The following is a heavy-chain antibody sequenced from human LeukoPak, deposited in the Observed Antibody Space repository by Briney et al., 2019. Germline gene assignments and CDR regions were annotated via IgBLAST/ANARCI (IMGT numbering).Heavy chain of an antibody. V-gene: IGHV4-38-2*01. CDR2: TYRNGNT. D-gene: IGHD4-11*01. CDR1: GFFISSGYY. Sequence: PSETLSLTCAVSGFFISSGYYWGWIRQPPGKGLEWIASTYRNGNTFYNPSLQSRVTISVETSRNQISLQLGSATAADTAVYYCARAYSRTPGDYYFDSWGQGTVVTVSS. CDR3: ARAYSRTPGDYYFDS. J-gene: IGHJ4*02.